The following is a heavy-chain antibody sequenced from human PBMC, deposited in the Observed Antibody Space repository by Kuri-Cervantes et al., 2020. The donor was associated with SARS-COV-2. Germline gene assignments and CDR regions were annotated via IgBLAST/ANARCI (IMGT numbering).Heavy chain of an antibody. CDR2: IYYSGST. CDR3: ATGLAHLRFMDV. J-gene: IGHJ6*02. V-gene: IGHV4-34*01. Sequence: SDTLSLTCAVYGGSFSGYYWGWIRQPPGKGLEWIGSIYYSGSTYYNPSLKSRVTISVDTSKNQFSLKLSSVTAADTAVYYCATGLAHLRFMDVWGQGTTVTVSS. CDR1: GGSFSGYY. D-gene: IGHD3-10*01.